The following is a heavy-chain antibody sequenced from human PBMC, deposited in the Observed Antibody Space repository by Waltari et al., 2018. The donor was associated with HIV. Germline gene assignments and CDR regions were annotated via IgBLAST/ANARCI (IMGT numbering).Heavy chain of an antibody. CDR2: ISGSGGST. Sequence: EVQLLESGGGLVQPGGSRRLSCAAPGFTFRRYAMIWVRQAPGKGLEWVSAISGSGGSTYYADAVKGRFTISRDNSKNTLYLQMNSLRAEDTAVYYCAKDIVVVPAATEYYFDYWGQGTLVTVSS. CDR3: AKDIVVVPAATEYYFDY. CDR1: GFTFRRYA. J-gene: IGHJ4*02. D-gene: IGHD2-2*01. V-gene: IGHV3-23*01.